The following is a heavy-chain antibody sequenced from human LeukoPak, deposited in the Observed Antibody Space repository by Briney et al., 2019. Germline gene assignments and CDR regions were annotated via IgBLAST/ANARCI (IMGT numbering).Heavy chain of an antibody. Sequence: GGSLRLSCAASGFTFSSYGMHWVRQAPGKGLEWVAVISYDGSNKYYADSVKGRFTISRDNSKNTLYLQMNSLRAEDTAVYYCAKEDSSGYYHLGSPLGYWGQGTLVTVSS. CDR1: GFTFSSYG. CDR2: ISYDGSNK. D-gene: IGHD3-22*01. V-gene: IGHV3-30*18. CDR3: AKEDSSGYYHLGSPLGY. J-gene: IGHJ4*02.